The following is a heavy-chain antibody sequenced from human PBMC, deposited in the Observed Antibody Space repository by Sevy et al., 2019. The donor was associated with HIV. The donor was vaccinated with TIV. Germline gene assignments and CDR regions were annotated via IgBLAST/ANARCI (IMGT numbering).Heavy chain of an antibody. V-gene: IGHV3-23*01. J-gene: IGHJ4*02. CDR1: GFTFSSYA. CDR3: AKDAYYDSSGYWDY. CDR2: ISGSGGST. D-gene: IGHD3-22*01. Sequence: GGSLRLSCAASGFTFSSYAMSWVRQAPGKGLEWVSAISGSGGSTYYADSVKGRFTISRDNSKNTLYLQMKSLRAEDTAVYYCAKDAYYDSSGYWDYWGQGTLVTVSS.